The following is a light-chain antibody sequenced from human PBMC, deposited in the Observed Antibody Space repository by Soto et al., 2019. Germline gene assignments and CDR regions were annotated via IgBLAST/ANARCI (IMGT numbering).Light chain of an antibody. CDR2: EDS. V-gene: IGKV1-5*03. CDR3: QQLNNYPT. CDR1: QNINSW. Sequence: DIHMTQSPSTLSASVGDRVTITCRASQNINSWLAWYQQKPGKAPKLLIYEDSSLEKGVPARFGGSGSGTEFTLTISSLQPDDFATYYCQQLNNYPTFGQGTRLENK. J-gene: IGKJ5*01.